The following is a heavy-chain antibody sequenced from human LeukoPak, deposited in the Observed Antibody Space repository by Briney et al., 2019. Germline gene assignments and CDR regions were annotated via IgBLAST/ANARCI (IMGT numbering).Heavy chain of an antibody. CDR3: ARVGEYYYDSSGYYYFDY. V-gene: IGHV1-18*01. CDR1: GYTFTSYG. Sequence: ASVKVSCKASGYTFTSYGISWVRQAPGQGLEWMGWISAYNGNTNYAQKLQGRVTMTTDTSTSTAYMELRSLRSDDTAVYYCARVGEYYYDSSGYYYFDYWGQGTLVTVSS. CDR2: ISAYNGNT. J-gene: IGHJ4*02. D-gene: IGHD3-22*01.